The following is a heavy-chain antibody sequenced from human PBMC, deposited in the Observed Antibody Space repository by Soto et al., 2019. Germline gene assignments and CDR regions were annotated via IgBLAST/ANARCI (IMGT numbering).Heavy chain of an antibody. D-gene: IGHD6-19*01. CDR3: GRGQYSSGGGYFDY. V-gene: IGHV3-23*01. J-gene: IGHJ4*02. CDR2: ITGDGGTK. CDR1: GFTFSHYA. Sequence: EVQLLESGGGLVQPGGSLRLSCAASGFTFSHYAMTWVRQAPGKGLEWVSGITGDGGTKYYADSVKGRFTISRDNSKNTVDLQMNRLRGGDTAVYYCGRGQYSSGGGYFDYWGQETLVTVSS.